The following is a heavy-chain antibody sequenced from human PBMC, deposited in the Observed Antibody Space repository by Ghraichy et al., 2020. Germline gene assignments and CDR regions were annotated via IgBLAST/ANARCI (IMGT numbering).Heavy chain of an antibody. J-gene: IGHJ4*02. V-gene: IGHV4-39*01. D-gene: IGHD3-16*02. CDR3: ASLPYVWGSYRYIDY. CDR2: IYYSGST. Sequence: SETLSLTCTVSGGSISSSSYYWGWIRQPPGKGLEWIGTIYYSGSTYYNPSLKSRVTISVDTSKNQFPLKLRSATAADTAVYYCASLPYVWGSYRYIDYWGQGTLVTVSS. CDR1: GGSISSSSYY.